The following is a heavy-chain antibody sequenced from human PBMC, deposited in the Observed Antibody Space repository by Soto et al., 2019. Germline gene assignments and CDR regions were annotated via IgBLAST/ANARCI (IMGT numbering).Heavy chain of an antibody. Sequence: PEETLSLTCTVSGGSISDSNYYWGWIRQPPGTGPEWIGSVYYNGDTFYNPPLKSRVTISVDTSKNQFSLKLSSVTAADTAVYYCATRGLYNYCGMDVWGQGTTVTVSS. CDR1: GGSISDSNYY. V-gene: IGHV4-39*01. CDR2: VYYNGDT. CDR3: ATRGLYNYCGMDV. D-gene: IGHD2-2*02. J-gene: IGHJ6*02.